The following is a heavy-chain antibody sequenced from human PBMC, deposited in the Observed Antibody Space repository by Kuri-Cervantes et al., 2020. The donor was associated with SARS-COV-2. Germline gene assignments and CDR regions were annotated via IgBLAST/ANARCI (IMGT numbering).Heavy chain of an antibody. J-gene: IGHJ6*03. CDR1: YGTLTGYQ. CDR3: ARGIDGYFFFYYLDV. V-gene: IGHV4-34*01. D-gene: IGHD3-22*01. CDR2: INHRGDT. Sequence: SQTLSLTCALYYGTLTGYQWSWIRQPPGKGLACIGGINHRGDTYYNPSLEGRVTISRDTSENKFSLRLSSVTAADTAVYYCARGIDGYFFFYYLDVWGKGTTVTVSS.